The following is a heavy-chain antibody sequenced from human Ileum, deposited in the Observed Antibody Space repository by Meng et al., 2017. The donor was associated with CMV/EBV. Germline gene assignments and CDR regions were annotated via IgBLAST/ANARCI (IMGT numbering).Heavy chain of an antibody. CDR3: ARVNPSYDILTGYYGV. D-gene: IGHD3-9*01. CDR2: IIPILGIA. J-gene: IGHJ4*02. V-gene: IGHV1-69*10. CDR1: GGTFSSYA. Sequence: SVKVSCKASGGTFSSYAISWVRQAPGQGLEWMGGIIPILGIANYAQKFQGRVTITADKSTSTAYMELSSLRSKDTAVYYCARVNPSYDILTGYYGVWGQGTLVTVSS.